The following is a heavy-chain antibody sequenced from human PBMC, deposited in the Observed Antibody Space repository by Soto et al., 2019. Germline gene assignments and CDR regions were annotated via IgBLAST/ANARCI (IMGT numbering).Heavy chain of an antibody. CDR3: ARGGYSYGNFNY. CDR1: GGSFSGYY. CDR2: INHSGST. J-gene: IGHJ4*02. V-gene: IGHV4-34*01. D-gene: IGHD5-18*01. Sequence: SETLSLTCAVYGGSFSGYYWSWIRQPPGKGLEWIGEINHSGSTNYNPSLKSRVTISVDTSKNQFSLKLSSVTAADTAVYYCARGGYSYGNFNYWGQGTLVTVSS.